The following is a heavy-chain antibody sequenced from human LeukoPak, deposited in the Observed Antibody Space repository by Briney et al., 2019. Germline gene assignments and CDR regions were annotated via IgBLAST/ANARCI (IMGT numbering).Heavy chain of an antibody. CDR1: GYTFTGYY. CDR2: INPNSGAA. Sequence: GAPVKPSCKASGYTFTGYYMHWVRQAPGQGLEWMGWINPNSGAANYAQKFQGRVTMTRDTSISTAYMELTTLRSDDTALYYCARDSGSFFHVAFDIWVQGTMVTVSS. CDR3: ARDSGSFFHVAFDI. J-gene: IGHJ3*02. V-gene: IGHV1-2*02. D-gene: IGHD1-26*01.